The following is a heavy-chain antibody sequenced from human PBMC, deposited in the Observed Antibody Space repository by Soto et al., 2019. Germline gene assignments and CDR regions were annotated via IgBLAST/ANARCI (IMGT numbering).Heavy chain of an antibody. CDR2: IYYSGTT. Sequence: LETLSLTCTVSGGSSSSYYWSWIRQPPGKGLEWIGYIYYSGTTNYNPSLKSRVTISVDTSKNQFSLKLRSVTAADTAVYYCARLPWAGYGGVFDPWGQGILVTVSS. V-gene: IGHV4-59*01. J-gene: IGHJ5*02. CDR3: ARLPWAGYGGVFDP. CDR1: GGSSSSYY. D-gene: IGHD2-8*02.